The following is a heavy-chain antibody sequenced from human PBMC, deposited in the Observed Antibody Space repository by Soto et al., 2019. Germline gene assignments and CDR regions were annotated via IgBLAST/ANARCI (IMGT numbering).Heavy chain of an antibody. Sequence: GGSLRLSCAASGFTFSSYSMNWVLQAPGKGLEWVSSISSSSSYIYYADSVKGRFTISRDNAKNSLYLQMNSLRAEDTAVYYCARVEGAAEVDYWGQGTLVTVSS. CDR3: ARVEGAAEVDY. D-gene: IGHD6-25*01. CDR2: ISSSSSYI. V-gene: IGHV3-21*01. J-gene: IGHJ4*02. CDR1: GFTFSSYS.